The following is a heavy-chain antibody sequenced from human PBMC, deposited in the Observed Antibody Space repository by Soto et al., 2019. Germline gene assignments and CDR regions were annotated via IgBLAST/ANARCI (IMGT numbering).Heavy chain of an antibody. CDR3: ARGRAAAGPNYYYYYGMDV. V-gene: IGHV1-69*06. Sequence: SVKAFCKASGRTFSSYAISWVRKAPGQGLEWMGGIIPIFGTANYAQKFQGRVTITADKSTSTAYMELSSLRSEDTAVYYCARGRAAAGPNYYYYYGMDVWGQGTTVTVS. J-gene: IGHJ6*02. CDR1: GRTFSSYA. CDR2: IIPIFGTA. D-gene: IGHD6-13*01.